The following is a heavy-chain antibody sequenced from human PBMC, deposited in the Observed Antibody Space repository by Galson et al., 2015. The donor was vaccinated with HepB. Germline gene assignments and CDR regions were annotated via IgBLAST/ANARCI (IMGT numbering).Heavy chain of an antibody. CDR1: GFRFRSDG. CDR2: ISYDGGKE. Sequence: SLRLSCAASGFRFRSDGMHWVCQAPGKGLEWVAGISYDGGKEHYADSVKGRFTISRDNSKDTLYLLMNSLRAEDTAVYFCAKGGRSYLSDDVFYPGFDDWGQGTLVTVSS. CDR3: AKGGRSYLSDDVFYPGFDD. D-gene: IGHD3-10*01. V-gene: IGHV3-30*18. J-gene: IGHJ4*02.